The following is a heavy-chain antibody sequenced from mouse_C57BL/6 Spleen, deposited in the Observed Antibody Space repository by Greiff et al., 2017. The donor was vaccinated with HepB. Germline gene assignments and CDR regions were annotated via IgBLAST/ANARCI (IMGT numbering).Heavy chain of an antibody. J-gene: IGHJ3*01. D-gene: IGHD1-1*01. CDR1: GYNINDYY. CDR3: THYYYGSSYSLAY. Sequence: EVQLQQSGAELVRPGASVKLSCTASGYNINDYYMHWVKQRPEQGLEWIGRIDPEDGDTEYAQKFKGKATLTADTSSNTAYLQLSSLTSEDTAVYYCTHYYYGSSYSLAYWGQGTLVTVSA. V-gene: IGHV14-1*01. CDR2: IDPEDGDT.